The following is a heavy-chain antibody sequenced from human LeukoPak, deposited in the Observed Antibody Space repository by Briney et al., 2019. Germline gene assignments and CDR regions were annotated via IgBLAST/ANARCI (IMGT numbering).Heavy chain of an antibody. D-gene: IGHD4-17*01. V-gene: IGHV3-23*01. CDR2: ITTAGRT. J-gene: IGHJ4*02. CDR3: TRDQGRDYSPVGSATHAY. CDR1: VFIFNNYA. Sequence: GGSLRLSCAASVFIFNNYAMSWVRQTPGKGLEWVSSITTAGRTQYADSVKGRFTISRDTSKNTLLLQMSNLRGEDTAIYFCTRDQGRDYSPVGSATHAYWGQGTLVAVS.